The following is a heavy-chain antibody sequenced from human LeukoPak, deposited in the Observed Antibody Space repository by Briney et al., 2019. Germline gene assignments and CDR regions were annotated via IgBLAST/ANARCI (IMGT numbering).Heavy chain of an antibody. CDR1: GYSFTNYW. Sequence: GESLKISCQGFGYSFTNYWIGWVRQMPGKGLEWMGIIYPGDSDTRYSPSFQGQVTISADKSISTAYLQWSSLKASDTAMYYCVRQTSYSLDIWGQGTMVTVSS. CDR3: VRQTSYSLDI. CDR2: IYPGDSDT. D-gene: IGHD2-15*01. J-gene: IGHJ3*02. V-gene: IGHV5-51*01.